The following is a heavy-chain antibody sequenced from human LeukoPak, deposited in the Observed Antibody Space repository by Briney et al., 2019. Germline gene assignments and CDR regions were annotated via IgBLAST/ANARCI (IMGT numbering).Heavy chain of an antibody. J-gene: IGHJ4*02. Sequence: PSETLSLTCAVYGGSFSGYYWSWIRQPPGKGLEWIGYIYNSGTTYYNPSLKSRVTISVDTSKNQFSPKLNSMSAADTAVYYCVEAPNPYYFDDWGQGTLVTVSS. CDR1: GGSFSGYY. CDR2: IYNSGTT. D-gene: IGHD5-24*01. V-gene: IGHV4-34*09. CDR3: VEAPNPYYFDD.